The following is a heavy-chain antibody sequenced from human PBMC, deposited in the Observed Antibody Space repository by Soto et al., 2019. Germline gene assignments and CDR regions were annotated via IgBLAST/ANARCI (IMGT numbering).Heavy chain of an antibody. J-gene: IGHJ4*02. Sequence: SETLSLTCSVSGASITSYHWSWIRQPPGKGLEWIGYIYYSGSTNYNPSLKSRVTISVDTSKNQLSLKLKSMTAADTAVYYCAIGASSGYSYSSVYPGRATIVTV. CDR2: IYYSGST. CDR1: GASITSYH. V-gene: IGHV4-59*01. CDR3: AIGASSGYSYSSVY. D-gene: IGHD3-22*01.